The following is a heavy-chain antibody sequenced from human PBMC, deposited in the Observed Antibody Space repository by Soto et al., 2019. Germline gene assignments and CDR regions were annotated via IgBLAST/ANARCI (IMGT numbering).Heavy chain of an antibody. V-gene: IGHV3-33*01. CDR2: ISPK. CDR3: ARDDAFANENAFDL. Sequence: QVQLVESGGGLVQPGTSLRLSCAVSGFSFRTYGFHWVRQPPGKGLQWVAVISPKGHSDSVEGRFTISRDNSKDTLYLQMHNLRAEDTAVYYCARDDAFANENAFDLWGQGTKVTVSS. D-gene: IGHD1-1*01. J-gene: IGHJ3*01. CDR1: GFSFRTYG.